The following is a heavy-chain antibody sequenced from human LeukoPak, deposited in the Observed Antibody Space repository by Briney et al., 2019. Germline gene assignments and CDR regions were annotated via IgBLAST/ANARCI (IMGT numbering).Heavy chain of an antibody. J-gene: IGHJ3*02. D-gene: IGHD6-13*01. CDR2: IWYDGSNK. Sequence: PGRSLRLSCAASGFTFSSYGMHWVRQAPGKGLEWVAVIWYDGSNKYYADSVKGRFTIARDNSTNTLYLQINSLRAEDTAVYYCARDAGMSAFDIWGQGTMVTVSS. CDR3: ARDAGMSAFDI. CDR1: GFTFSSYG. V-gene: IGHV3-33*01.